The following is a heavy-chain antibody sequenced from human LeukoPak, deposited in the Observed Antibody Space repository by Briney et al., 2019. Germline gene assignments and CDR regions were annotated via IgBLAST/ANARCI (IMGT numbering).Heavy chain of an antibody. CDR2: ISPSGDIT. Sequence: TGGSLRLSCAASGFTFSTYGMNWVRQAPGKGLEWVSGISPSGDITYYADSVKGRFTISRDNSKNTLYLQMNSLRAEDTAVYYCAKDALHEPGPYWGQGTLVTVSS. J-gene: IGHJ4*02. D-gene: IGHD2-21*02. CDR1: GFTFSTYG. CDR3: AKDALHEPGPY. V-gene: IGHV3-23*01.